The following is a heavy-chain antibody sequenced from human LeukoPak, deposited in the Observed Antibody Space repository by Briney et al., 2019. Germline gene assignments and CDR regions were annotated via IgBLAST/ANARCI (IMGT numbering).Heavy chain of an antibody. Sequence: SETLSLTCAVYGGSFSGYYWSWIRQPPGKELEWIGEINHSGSTNYNPSLKSRVTISVDTSKNQFSLKLSSVTAADTAVYYCALDAFDIWGQGTMVTVSS. J-gene: IGHJ3*02. V-gene: IGHV4-34*01. CDR2: INHSGST. CDR1: GGSFSGYY. CDR3: ALDAFDI.